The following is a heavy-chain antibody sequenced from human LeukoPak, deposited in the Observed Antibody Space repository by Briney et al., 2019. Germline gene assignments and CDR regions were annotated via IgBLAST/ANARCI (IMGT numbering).Heavy chain of an antibody. Sequence: PSETLSLTCTISGGSISSYYWSGIRQPAGKELKWIGRIYTSGSTNYNPSLKSRVTMSVDTSKNQFSLKLSSVTAADTAVYYCARRSGSYEDAFDIWGQGTMVTVSS. CDR1: GGSISSYY. CDR3: ARRSGSYEDAFDI. CDR2: IYTSGST. V-gene: IGHV4-4*07. J-gene: IGHJ3*02. D-gene: IGHD1-26*01.